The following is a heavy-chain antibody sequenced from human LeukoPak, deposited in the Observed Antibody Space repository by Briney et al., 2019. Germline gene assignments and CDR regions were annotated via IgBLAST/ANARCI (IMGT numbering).Heavy chain of an antibody. J-gene: IGHJ5*02. CDR3: GKDGGQYSSGPEFDP. CDR1: GFTFSSYS. CDR2: ISGGGERT. D-gene: IGHD6-19*01. Sequence: HPGGSLRLSCAASGFTFSSYSMNWARQSPGRGLEWLSAISGGGERTFYADSVRGRFTISRDNSKNMVYLQMNSLRVDDTAIYYCGKDGGQYSSGPEFDPRGQGDLVTVSS. V-gene: IGHV3-23*01.